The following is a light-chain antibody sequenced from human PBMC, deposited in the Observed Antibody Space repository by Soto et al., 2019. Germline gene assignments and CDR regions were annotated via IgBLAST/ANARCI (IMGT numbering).Light chain of an antibody. CDR2: GIS. J-gene: IGKJ3*01. V-gene: IGKV3-20*01. Sequence: VLTQSPGTLSLSPGERATLSCRASQSVSSSFLAWYKQRPGQAPRLLIHGISTRATGIPDRFSGSGSGTEFTLTIYRLQPEDFALYFCQQYCSAPFTFGPGAKLEIK. CDR1: QSVSSSF. CDR3: QQYCSAPFT.